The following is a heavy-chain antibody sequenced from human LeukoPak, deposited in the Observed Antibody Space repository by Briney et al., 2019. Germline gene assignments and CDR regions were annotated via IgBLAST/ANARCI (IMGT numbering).Heavy chain of an antibody. D-gene: IGHD2-2*01. J-gene: IGHJ6*02. CDR1: GFPFSDYY. CDR2: ISGSGGKI. V-gene: IGHV3-11*01. CDR3: XXGXDCSTTSCSCMDV. Sequence: GGSLRLSCVASGFPFSDYYMSWIRQAPGKGLDWVSYISGSGGKIYYADSVKGRFTISRDNAKNSLYLQMNSLRAEDTAVYYXXXGXDCSTTSCSCMDVWGQGTTVTVSS.